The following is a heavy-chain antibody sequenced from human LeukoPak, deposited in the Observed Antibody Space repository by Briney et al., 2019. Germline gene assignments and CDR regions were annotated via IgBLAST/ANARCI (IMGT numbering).Heavy chain of an antibody. Sequence: PGGSLRLSCAASGFAFTDYAMSWVRQAPGEGLEGVSAICGFRDTTYYADSVKGRFNISRDNSKNTLYLQMNSLRAEDTAVYYCTKGFAAGTHYWGQGTLVTVSS. J-gene: IGHJ4*02. CDR1: GFAFTDYA. CDR2: ICGFRDTT. D-gene: IGHD6-13*01. V-gene: IGHV3-23*01. CDR3: TKGFAAGTHY.